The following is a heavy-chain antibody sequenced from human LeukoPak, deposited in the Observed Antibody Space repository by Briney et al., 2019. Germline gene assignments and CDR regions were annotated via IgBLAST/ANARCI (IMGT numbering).Heavy chain of an antibody. D-gene: IGHD1-26*01. CDR2: FDPEDGET. CDR3: AIPSGTFLAYYYGLDV. CDR1: GYTLTELS. J-gene: IGHJ6*02. Sequence: GASVKVSCKVSGYTLTELSMQWVRQAPGKGLEWMGGFDPEDGETIYAQKFQGRVTMTEDKSTDTVYMGLNSLRSEDTAVYYCAIPSGTFLAYYYGLDVWGQGTTVTVSS. V-gene: IGHV1-24*01.